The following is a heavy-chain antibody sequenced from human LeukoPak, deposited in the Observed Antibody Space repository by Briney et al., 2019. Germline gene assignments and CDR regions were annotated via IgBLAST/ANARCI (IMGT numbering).Heavy chain of an antibody. V-gene: IGHV3-7*01. Sequence: GGSLRLSCAASRFTFSDYWMHWVRQAPGKGLEWVANIKQDGSEKYYVDSVRGRFTISRDNAKNSLYLQMTSLRAEDTAVYYCGSGSTWLPRGQGTLVTVSS. D-gene: IGHD6-13*01. J-gene: IGHJ4*02. CDR2: IKQDGSEK. CDR3: GSGSTWLP. CDR1: RFTFSDYW.